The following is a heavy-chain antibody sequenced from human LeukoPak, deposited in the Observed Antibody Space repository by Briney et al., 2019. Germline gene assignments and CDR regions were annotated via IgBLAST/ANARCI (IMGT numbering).Heavy chain of an antibody. D-gene: IGHD6-6*01. CDR3: ARGLRERTLRYSSSSEGLFDY. V-gene: IGHV1-2*02. CDR2: INPNSGGT. Sequence: ASVKVSCKASGYTFTGYYMHWVRQAPGQGLEWMGWINPNSGGTNYAQKFQGRVTMTRDTSISTAYMELSRLRSDDTAVYYCARGLRERTLRYSSSSEGLFDYWGQGTLVTVSS. J-gene: IGHJ4*02. CDR1: GYTFTGYY.